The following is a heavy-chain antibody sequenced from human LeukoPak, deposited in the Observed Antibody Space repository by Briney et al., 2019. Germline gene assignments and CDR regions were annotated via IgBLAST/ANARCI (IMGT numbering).Heavy chain of an antibody. Sequence: SETLSLTCSVSGGSVSNYYWNWIRQPPGKGLEWIGYTYYSGSTNYNPSLKSRVTISLDTSKNQFALKLSSVTAADTAMYYCARRGSYSGGFDYWGQGTLVTVSS. D-gene: IGHD1-26*01. CDR3: ARRGSYSGGFDY. CDR1: GGSVSNYY. CDR2: TYYSGST. J-gene: IGHJ4*02. V-gene: IGHV4-59*08.